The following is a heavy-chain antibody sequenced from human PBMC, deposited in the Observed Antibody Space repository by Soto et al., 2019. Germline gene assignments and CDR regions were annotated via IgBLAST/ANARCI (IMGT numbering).Heavy chain of an antibody. J-gene: IGHJ4*02. CDR2: ISYSGST. V-gene: IGHV4-30-4*01. Sequence: QVQLQESGPGLVKPSQTLSLTCTVSGGSISSGDYYWSWIRQPPGKGLEWIGYISYSGSTYYKPSLKSRVTISVDTSKNQFSLKLSSVTAADTAVYYCAREGDYYASSGYYWRYFDYWGQGTLVTVSS. D-gene: IGHD3-22*01. CDR3: AREGDYYASSGYYWRYFDY. CDR1: GGSISSGDYY.